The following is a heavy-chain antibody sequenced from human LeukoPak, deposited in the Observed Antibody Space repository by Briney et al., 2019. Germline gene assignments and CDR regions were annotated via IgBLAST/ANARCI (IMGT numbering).Heavy chain of an antibody. Sequence: SETLSLTCTVSGGSTSTYYWSWIRQPPGKGLEWIGYIYYSGSINYNPSLKSRVTISVDTSKNQFSLKLSSVTAADTAVYYCARDAYSGYGPPDYYMDVWGKGTTVTISS. CDR1: GGSTSTYY. V-gene: IGHV4-59*01. CDR2: IYYSGSI. D-gene: IGHD5-12*01. J-gene: IGHJ6*03. CDR3: ARDAYSGYGPPDYYMDV.